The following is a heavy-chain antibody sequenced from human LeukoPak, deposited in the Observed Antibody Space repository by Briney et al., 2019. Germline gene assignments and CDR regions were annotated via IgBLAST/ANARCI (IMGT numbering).Heavy chain of an antibody. V-gene: IGHV4-38-2*02. D-gene: IGHD1-1*01. CDR1: TYSLSSFYY. J-gene: IGHJ4*02. CDR2: IPHTGTS. CDR3: ARDLSGGTFDD. Sequence: SETLSLTCAVSTYSLSSFYYWGWTRQAPGKGLEWIGNIPHTGTSYYNPPLKRPVPISIAASKNQFSLRLPSVTAADTRLYYRARDLSGGTFDDWGQGILVTVCS.